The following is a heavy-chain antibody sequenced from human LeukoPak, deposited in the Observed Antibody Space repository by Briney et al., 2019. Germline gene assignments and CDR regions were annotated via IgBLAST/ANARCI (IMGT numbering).Heavy chain of an antibody. Sequence: GGSLRLSCAASGFTFSGSDVHWVRQATGKGLEWVSAIGTAGDTYYPGSVKGRYTISRENAKHSLSLQMSSLRAGDTAVYYCARGFEAGIDYWGQGTLVTVSS. CDR2: IGTAGDT. V-gene: IGHV3-13*01. J-gene: IGHJ4*02. D-gene: IGHD3-10*01. CDR1: GFTFSGSD. CDR3: ARGFEAGIDY.